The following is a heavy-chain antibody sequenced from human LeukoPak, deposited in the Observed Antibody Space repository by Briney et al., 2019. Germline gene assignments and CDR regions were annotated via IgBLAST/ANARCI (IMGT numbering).Heavy chain of an antibody. Sequence: PGGSLRLSCAASGFTFSSYWMHWVRQAPGKGLVWVSRINTDGSSTTYADSVKGRFTISRDNSENTLYLQMKSLRAEDTAVYYCARGDGYNFFDYWGQGTLVTVSS. CDR1: GFTFSSYW. CDR2: INTDGSST. J-gene: IGHJ4*02. V-gene: IGHV3-74*01. CDR3: ARGDGYNFFDY. D-gene: IGHD5-24*01.